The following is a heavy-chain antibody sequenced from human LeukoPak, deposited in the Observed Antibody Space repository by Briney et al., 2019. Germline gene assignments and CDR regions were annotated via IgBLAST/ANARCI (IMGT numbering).Heavy chain of an antibody. CDR2: ISGSGGST. Sequence: GGSLRLSCAASGFTFSSYAMSWVRQAPGKGLEWVSAISGSGGSTYYADSVKGRFTISRDNSKNTLYLQMNSLRAEDTAVYYCAKGIRYYHYYGMDVWGQGTTVTVSS. V-gene: IGHV3-23*01. CDR1: GFTFSSYA. J-gene: IGHJ6*02. CDR3: AKGIRYYHYYGMDV.